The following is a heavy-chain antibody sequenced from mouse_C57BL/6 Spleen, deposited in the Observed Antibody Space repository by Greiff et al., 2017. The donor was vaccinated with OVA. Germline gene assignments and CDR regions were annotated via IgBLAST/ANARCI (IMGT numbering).Heavy chain of an antibody. J-gene: IGHJ4*01. CDR1: GYAFSSSW. D-gene: IGHD2-5*01. CDR3: ARSESNYGAMDY. Sequence: QVQLQQSGPELVKPGASVKISCKASGYAFSSSWMNWVKQRPGKGLEWIGRIYPGDGDTNYNGKFKGKATLTADKSSSTAYMQLSSLTSEDSAVYFCARSESNYGAMDYWGQGTSVTVSS. V-gene: IGHV1-82*01. CDR2: IYPGDGDT.